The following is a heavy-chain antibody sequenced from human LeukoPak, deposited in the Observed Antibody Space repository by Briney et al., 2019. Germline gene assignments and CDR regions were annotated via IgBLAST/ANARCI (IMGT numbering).Heavy chain of an antibody. D-gene: IGHD6-13*01. Sequence: GASVKVSCKASGYSFAGYGISWVRQAPGQGLEWIGWISTYSGNTNYAHNLQGRITVTTETPTSTAYMELRSLRSDDTAVYYCARVGAAPGHFDYWGQGTQLTVSS. V-gene: IGHV1-18*01. CDR1: GYSFAGYG. CDR3: ARVGAAPGHFDY. J-gene: IGHJ4*02. CDR2: ISTYSGNT.